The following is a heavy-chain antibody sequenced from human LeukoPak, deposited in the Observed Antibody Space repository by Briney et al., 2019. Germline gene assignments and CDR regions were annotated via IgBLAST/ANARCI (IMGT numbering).Heavy chain of an antibody. CDR2: IYYSGTT. D-gene: IGHD3-10*01. Sequence: SETLSLSCTVSGGSISGFFWSWIRQSPGKGLEYICYIYYSGTTDYNPSLKSRVRMSVDTSKNQFFMNLTSVTAADTAIYYCARVGYGSGSWGWFDPWGQGTLVTVSS. J-gene: IGHJ5*02. V-gene: IGHV4-59*01. CDR1: GGSISGFF. CDR3: ARVGYGSGSWGWFDP.